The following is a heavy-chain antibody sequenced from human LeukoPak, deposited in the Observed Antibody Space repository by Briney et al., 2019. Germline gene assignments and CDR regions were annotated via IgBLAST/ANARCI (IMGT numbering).Heavy chain of an antibody. J-gene: IGHJ6*02. V-gene: IGHV4-39*01. Sequence: SETLSLTCTVSGGSFSTTSYYWGWIRQPPGRGLEWIGTMYYSGRTYYNPSLKSRVTISVDTSKTQLSLRLSSVTAADTAVYYCARLPYYYYGMNVWGQGTTVTVSS. CDR2: MYYSGRT. CDR1: GGSFSTTSYY. CDR3: ARLPYYYYGMNV.